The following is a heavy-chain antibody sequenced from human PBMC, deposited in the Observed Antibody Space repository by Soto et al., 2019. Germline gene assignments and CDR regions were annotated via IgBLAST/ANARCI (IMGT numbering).Heavy chain of an antibody. D-gene: IGHD3-3*01. CDR3: AGGRPGRGKGVVITYYYYYGMDV. Sequence: SVKVSCKASGGTFSSYAISWVRQAPGQGLEWMGGIIPIFGTANYAQKFQGRVTITADESTSTAYLELSSLRSEDTAVYYCAGGRPGRGKGVVITYYYYYGMDVWGQGATDTVSS. V-gene: IGHV1-69*13. CDR1: GGTFSSYA. J-gene: IGHJ6*02. CDR2: IIPIFGTA.